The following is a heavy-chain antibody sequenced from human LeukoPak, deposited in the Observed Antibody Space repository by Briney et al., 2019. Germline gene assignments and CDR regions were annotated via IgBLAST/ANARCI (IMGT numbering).Heavy chain of an antibody. V-gene: IGHV3-7*03. J-gene: IGHJ6*03. Sequence: PGGSLRLSCAASGFTFSSYWMSWVRQAPGKGLEWVANIKQDGSEKYYVDSVKGRFTISRDNAKNSLYLQMNSLRAEDTAFYYCSRGQLVDYYFYHMDVWGKGTTVTVSS. CDR2: IKQDGSEK. CDR3: SRGQLVDYYFYHMDV. D-gene: IGHD1-1*01. CDR1: GFTFSSYW.